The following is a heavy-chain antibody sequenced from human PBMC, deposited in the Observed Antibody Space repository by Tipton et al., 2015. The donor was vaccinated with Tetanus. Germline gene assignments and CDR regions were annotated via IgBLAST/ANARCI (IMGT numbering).Heavy chain of an antibody. CDR2: IYHSGST. CDR3: ARGITDGYNRRLDY. D-gene: IGHD5-24*01. Sequence: LRLSCAASGFTFSNYWMSWIRQPPGKPLEWVGYIYHSGSTNYNPSLKSRVTISFGTSKNQFSLNLESVTAADTAVYYCARGITDGYNRRLDYWGQGLRVAVS. V-gene: IGHV4-59*01. J-gene: IGHJ4*02. CDR1: GFTFSNYW.